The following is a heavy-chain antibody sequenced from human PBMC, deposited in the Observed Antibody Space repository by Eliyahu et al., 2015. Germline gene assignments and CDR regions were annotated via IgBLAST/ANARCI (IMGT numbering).Heavy chain of an antibody. J-gene: IGHJ5*02. Sequence: QVQLVQSGAEVKNPGASVKISCXAFXYTXTGYYXHWARQAPGQGLEWMGXINPNSGGTHYAQTFQGRVSMTRDTAINTAYLELNRLRSDDTAVYYCARERSQCTGGTCHRRTFDPWGQGTLVTVSS. CDR2: INPNSGGT. CDR3: ARERSQCTGGTCHRRTFDP. D-gene: IGHD2-8*02. CDR1: XYTXTGYY. V-gene: IGHV1-2*02.